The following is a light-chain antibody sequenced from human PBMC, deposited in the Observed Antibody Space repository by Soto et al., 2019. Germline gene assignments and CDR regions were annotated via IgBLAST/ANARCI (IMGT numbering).Light chain of an antibody. J-gene: IGLJ1*01. CDR3: CSWAGSNTSYF. V-gene: IGLV2-23*02. CDR2: EVS. CDR1: SSDVGSYNL. Sequence: QSALTQPASVSGSPGQSITISCTGTSSDVGSYNLVSWYQQLPGKAPKLIIYEVSRRPSGVSNRFSGSKSGNTASLTISGLQAEDEADYYCCSWAGSNTSYFFGTGTKVTVL.